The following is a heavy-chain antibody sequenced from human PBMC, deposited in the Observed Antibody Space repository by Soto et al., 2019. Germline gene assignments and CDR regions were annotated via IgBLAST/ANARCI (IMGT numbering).Heavy chain of an antibody. V-gene: IGHV2-5*02. Sequence: QITLKESGPTLVKPTQTLTLTCTFSGFSLSTSGVGVRRIRQPPGKALEWLALIYWDDDKRYRPSLKSRLTSPKDTSKYRVVLTMTNMDPVDTATFCCAHRHERDSAMVSREYYFDYWGQATLVTVSS. CDR1: GFSLSTSGVG. D-gene: IGHD5-18*01. CDR2: IYWDDDK. CDR3: AHRHERDSAMVSREYYFDY. J-gene: IGHJ4*02.